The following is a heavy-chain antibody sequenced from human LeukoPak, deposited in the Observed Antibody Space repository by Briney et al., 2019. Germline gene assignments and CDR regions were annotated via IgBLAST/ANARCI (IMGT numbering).Heavy chain of an antibody. CDR1: GGSISSYY. V-gene: IGHV4-59*01. CDR2: IYYSGST. J-gene: IGHJ3*02. CDR3: ARDRPGAWWLELGGAFDT. D-gene: IGHD1-7*01. Sequence: SETLSLTCTVSGGSISSYYWSWIRQPPGKGLEWIGYIYYSGSTNYNPSLKSRVTISVDTSKNQFSLKLSSVTAADTAVYYYARDRPGAWWLELGGAFDTWGQGTMVTVSS.